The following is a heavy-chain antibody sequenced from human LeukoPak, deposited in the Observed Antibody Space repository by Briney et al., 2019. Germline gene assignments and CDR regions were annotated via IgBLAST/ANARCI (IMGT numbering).Heavy chain of an antibody. Sequence: SETLSLTCTVSGYSITRGSYWGWIRQPPGKGLEWIANIYHSGSTYYNPSLKSRVTISVDTSKNQFSLKLSSVTAAGTAIYYCARVHVNSGYYFGDAFDIWGQGTMVTVSS. D-gene: IGHD3-22*01. CDR1: GYSITRGSY. V-gene: IGHV4-38-2*02. CDR3: ARVHVNSGYYFGDAFDI. J-gene: IGHJ3*02. CDR2: IYHSGST.